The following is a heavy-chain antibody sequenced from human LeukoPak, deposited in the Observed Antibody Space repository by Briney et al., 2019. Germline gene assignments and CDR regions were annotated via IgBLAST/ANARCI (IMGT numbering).Heavy chain of an antibody. CDR3: ARVTSRAGDY. V-gene: IGHV3-7*05. D-gene: IGHD3-10*01. J-gene: IGHJ4*02. Sequence: GGSLRLSCAASGFIFSSYWMIWVRQAPGKGLEWVANIKPDGSEKSYVDSVKGRFTISRDNAENSLYLQMNSLRAEDTAIYYCARVTSRAGDYWGQGTLVTVSS. CDR1: GFIFSSYW. CDR2: IKPDGSEK.